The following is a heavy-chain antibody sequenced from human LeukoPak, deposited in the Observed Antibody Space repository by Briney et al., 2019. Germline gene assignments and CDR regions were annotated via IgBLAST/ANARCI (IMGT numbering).Heavy chain of an antibody. CDR1: GFTVSRNY. D-gene: IGHD3-3*01. V-gene: IGHV3-23*01. Sequence: GGSLRLSCAASGFTVSRNYMSWVRQAPGKGLEWVSAISGSGGSTYYADSVKGRFTISRDNSKNTLYLQIDSLRAEDTAVYYCALSGCYSVNWGQGTLVTVSS. J-gene: IGHJ4*02. CDR2: ISGSGGST. CDR3: ALSGCYSVN.